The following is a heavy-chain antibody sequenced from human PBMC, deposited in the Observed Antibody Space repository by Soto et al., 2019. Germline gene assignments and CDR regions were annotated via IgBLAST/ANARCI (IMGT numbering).Heavy chain of an antibody. J-gene: IGHJ3*02. CDR2: FIPVFTTA. D-gene: IGHD4-17*01. Sequence: QVQLVQSGAEVKKPGSSVKVSCKASGGSFSTYGISWVRRAPGQGLEWMGGFIPVFTTAKYAQKFQGRVSITADESTYTAYMELSSLRSEDTAVYFCARDGVDVSRTTVRHGALDIWGQGTVVTVSS. V-gene: IGHV1-69*01. CDR1: GGSFSTYG. CDR3: ARDGVDVSRTTVRHGALDI.